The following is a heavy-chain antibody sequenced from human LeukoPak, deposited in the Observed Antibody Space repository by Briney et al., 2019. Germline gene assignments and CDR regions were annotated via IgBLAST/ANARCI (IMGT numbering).Heavy chain of an antibody. Sequence: PGGSLRLSCAASGFTFSSYSMIWVRQAPGKELEWVSYISSSSSTIYYADSVKGRFIISRDNPKNTAYLQIHSLGAEDTAVYYCAKYVFSYGSGSYLAHWGQGTQVTVSS. CDR2: ISSSSSTI. J-gene: IGHJ4*02. D-gene: IGHD3-10*01. CDR3: AKYVFSYGSGSYLAH. V-gene: IGHV3-48*01. CDR1: GFTFSSYS.